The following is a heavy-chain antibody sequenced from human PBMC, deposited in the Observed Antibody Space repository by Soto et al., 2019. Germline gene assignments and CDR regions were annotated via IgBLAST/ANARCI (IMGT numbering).Heavy chain of an antibody. V-gene: IGHV4-59*08. CDR1: GGSITGYY. J-gene: IGHJ4*02. D-gene: IGHD4-17*01. CDR3: ARRNYGEEGYFFDF. Sequence: QVQLRESGPGLVRPSETLSLTCTVSGGSITGYYWSWIRQPPGKGLEWIGYIYDSGTTTYNAALKSRGTISADTSKNQFSLTLRSVTAADTAVYYCARRNYGEEGYFFDFWGQGLLVTVSS. CDR2: IYDSGTT.